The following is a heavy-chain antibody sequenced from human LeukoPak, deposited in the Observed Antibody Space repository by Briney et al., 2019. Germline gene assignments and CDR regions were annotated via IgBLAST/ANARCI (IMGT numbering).Heavy chain of an antibody. Sequence: GGSLRLSCAASGFTFSSYAMHWVRQAPGKGLEWVAFIRYDGSNKYYADSVKGRFTISRDNSKNTLYLQMNSLRAEDTAVYYCAKGQRNSYYDILTGPTYYFDYWGQGTLVTVSS. CDR2: IRYDGSNK. CDR1: GFTFSSYA. CDR3: AKGQRNSYYDILTGPTYYFDY. D-gene: IGHD3-9*01. V-gene: IGHV3-30*02. J-gene: IGHJ4*02.